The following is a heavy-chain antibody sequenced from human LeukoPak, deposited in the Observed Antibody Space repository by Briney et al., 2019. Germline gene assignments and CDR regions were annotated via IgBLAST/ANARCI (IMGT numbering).Heavy chain of an antibody. Sequence: GGSLRLSCAASGFTFNNYWMNWVRQAPGKGLEGVANINGDGSENHSVDSVKGRFTISRDNAKNSLYLQMNRLRGEDTAVYYCARKGGIYCNDGCFHDAFDIWGQGTTVTVSS. CDR2: INGDGSEN. J-gene: IGHJ3*02. CDR3: ARKGGIYCNDGCFHDAFDI. CDR1: GFTFNNYW. D-gene: IGHD2/OR15-2a*01. V-gene: IGHV3-7*01.